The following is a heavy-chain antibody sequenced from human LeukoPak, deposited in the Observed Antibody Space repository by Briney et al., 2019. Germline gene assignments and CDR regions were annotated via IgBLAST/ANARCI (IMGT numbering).Heavy chain of an antibody. D-gene: IGHD3-22*01. CDR3: ARTPGMVVVKTFYCMDV. CDR1: GYTFTSDG. Sequence: ASVNASCKTSGYTFTSDGISWVRQAPGQGLEWMGWIGAYKGNTNYAQMFQGRVTMTTDTFTSTAYMELKNLRSDDTAVYYCARTPGMVVVKTFYCMDVWGQGTTVTVSS. CDR2: IGAYKGNT. V-gene: IGHV1-18*01. J-gene: IGHJ6*02.